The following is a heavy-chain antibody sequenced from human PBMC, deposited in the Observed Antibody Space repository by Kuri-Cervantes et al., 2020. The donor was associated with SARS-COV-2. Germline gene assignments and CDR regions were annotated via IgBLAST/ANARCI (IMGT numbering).Heavy chain of an antibody. Sequence: GESLKISCVASGFTFSNYAIHWVRQAPGKGLEWVAVIWYDGKNEYYAGSVKGRFTISRDNSRNTVLLQMNILRAEDTAVYYCARGMVRGLIQSYYYGMDVWGQGTTVTVSS. CDR1: GFTFSNYA. CDR2: IWYDGKNE. J-gene: IGHJ6*02. V-gene: IGHV3-33*08. D-gene: IGHD3-10*01. CDR3: ARGMVRGLIQSYYYGMDV.